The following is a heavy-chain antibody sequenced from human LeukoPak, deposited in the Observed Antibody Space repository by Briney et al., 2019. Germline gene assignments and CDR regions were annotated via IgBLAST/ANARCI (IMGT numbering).Heavy chain of an antibody. D-gene: IGHD6-13*01. J-gene: IGHJ6*02. V-gene: IGHV3-30-3*01. CDR3: ARELRAAADYYYYGMDV. CDR2: ISYDGSNK. CDR1: GFTFSSYA. Sequence: HSGGSLRLSCAASGFTFSSYAMHWVRQAPGKGLEWVAVISYDGSNKYYADSVKGRFTISRDNSKNTLYLQMNSLRAEDTAVYYCARELRAAADYYYYGMDVWGQGTTVTVSS.